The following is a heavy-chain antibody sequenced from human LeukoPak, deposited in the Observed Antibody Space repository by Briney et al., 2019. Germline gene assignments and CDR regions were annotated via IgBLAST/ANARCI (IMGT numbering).Heavy chain of an antibody. J-gene: IGHJ6*02. Sequence: SETLSLTCAVYGGSFSGYYWSWIRQPPGKGLEWIGYIYYSGSTNYNPSLKSRVTISVDTSKNQFSLKLSSVTAADTAVYYCARHTSAHCSGGSCYLNYYYYYGMDVWGQGTTVTVSS. D-gene: IGHD2-15*01. CDR3: ARHTSAHCSGGSCYLNYYYYYGMDV. CDR2: IYYSGST. V-gene: IGHV4-59*08. CDR1: GGSFSGYY.